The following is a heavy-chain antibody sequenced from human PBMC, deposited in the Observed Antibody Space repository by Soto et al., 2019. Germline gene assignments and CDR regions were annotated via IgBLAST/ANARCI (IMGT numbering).Heavy chain of an antibody. Sequence: TLSLTCAVYXGSFSGYYWSWIRQPPGKGLEWIGEINHSGSTNYNPSLKSRVTISLDTSKNQFSLKLSSVTAAGTAVYYCARGVLWFGAGQFDPWGQGTLVNVSS. D-gene: IGHD3-10*01. CDR3: ARGVLWFGAGQFDP. V-gene: IGHV4-34*01. J-gene: IGHJ5*02. CDR2: INHSGST. CDR1: XGSFSGYY.